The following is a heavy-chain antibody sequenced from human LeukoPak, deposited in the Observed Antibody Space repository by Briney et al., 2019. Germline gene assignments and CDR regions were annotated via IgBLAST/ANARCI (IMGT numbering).Heavy chain of an antibody. V-gene: IGHV3-21*01. CDR2: ISSSSSYI. CDR3: ARVGMGRASIDP. D-gene: IGHD3-10*01. Sequence: GGSLRLSCAASGFTFSSYSMNWVRQAPGKGLEWVSSISSSSSYIYYADSVKGGFTISRDNAKNSLYLQMNSLRAEDTAVYYCARVGMGRASIDPWGQGTLVTVSS. J-gene: IGHJ5*02. CDR1: GFTFSSYS.